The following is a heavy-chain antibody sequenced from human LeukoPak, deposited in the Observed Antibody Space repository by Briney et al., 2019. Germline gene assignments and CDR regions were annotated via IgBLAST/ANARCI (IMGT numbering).Heavy chain of an antibody. CDR1: GGSISTYY. D-gene: IGHD3-10*02. CDR3: ARHVRAFDI. CDR2: IYTSGST. Sequence: SETLSLTCAVSGGSISTYYWSWIRQPPGKGLEWIGYIYTSGSTNYNPSLKRRVTISEDTSKNQFALKLSSVTDADTAVYYCARHVRAFDIWGQGTMVTVSS. J-gene: IGHJ3*02. V-gene: IGHV4-4*09.